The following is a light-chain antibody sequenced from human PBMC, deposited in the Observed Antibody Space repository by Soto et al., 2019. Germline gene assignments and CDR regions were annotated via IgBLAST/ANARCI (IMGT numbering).Light chain of an antibody. CDR1: QAIRND. J-gene: IGKJ1*01. Sequence: AIQMTQSPSSLSASVGDTVTITCRASQAIRNDLGWYQQKPGKAPKLLIYATSSLQSGVPSRFSGSGSGTDFTLTISSLQTEDCATYYCLQDYSYPRTFGQGTKVEIK. CDR2: ATS. CDR3: LQDYSYPRT. V-gene: IGKV1-6*01.